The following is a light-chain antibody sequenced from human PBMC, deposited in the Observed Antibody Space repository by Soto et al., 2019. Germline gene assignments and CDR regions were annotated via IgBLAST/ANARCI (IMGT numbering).Light chain of an antibody. CDR3: QQRSNPPWT. Sequence: EIVLTRSPATLSLSPGERATLSCRASQSVASYLAWYQEKPGQAPRLLIYDASNRATGIPARFSGSGSGTDFTLTISSLEPEDFAVYYCQQRSNPPWTLGQGTRVEIK. J-gene: IGKJ1*01. CDR2: DAS. CDR1: QSVASY. V-gene: IGKV3-11*01.